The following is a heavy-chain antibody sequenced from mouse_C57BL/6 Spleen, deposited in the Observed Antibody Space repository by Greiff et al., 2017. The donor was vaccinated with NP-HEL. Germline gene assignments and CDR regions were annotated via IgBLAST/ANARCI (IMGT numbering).Heavy chain of an antibody. CDR3: ARIYGSSYYAMDY. D-gene: IGHD1-1*01. Sequence: EVKLVESGGGLVKPGGSLKLSCAASGFTFSSYAMSWVRQTPEKRLEWVATISDGGSYTYYPDNVKGRFTIFRDNAKNNLYLQMSHLKSEDTAMYYCARIYGSSYYAMDYWSQGTSVTVSP. CDR1: GFTFSSYA. CDR2: ISDGGSYT. V-gene: IGHV5-4*03. J-gene: IGHJ4*01.